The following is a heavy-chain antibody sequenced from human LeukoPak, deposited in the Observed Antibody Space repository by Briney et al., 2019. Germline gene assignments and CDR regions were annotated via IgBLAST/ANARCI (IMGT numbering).Heavy chain of an antibody. J-gene: IGHJ3*02. Sequence: SETLSLTCAVYGGSFSGHYWSWIRQPPGKGLEWIGEIKHSGSTNYNPSLRSRVTISVYTSKNQFSLKLSSVTAADTAVYYCATGGSAGLISAFDIWGQGTMVTVSS. CDR3: ATGGSAGLISAFDI. CDR2: IKHSGST. V-gene: IGHV4-34*01. CDR1: GGSFSGHY. D-gene: IGHD2-15*01.